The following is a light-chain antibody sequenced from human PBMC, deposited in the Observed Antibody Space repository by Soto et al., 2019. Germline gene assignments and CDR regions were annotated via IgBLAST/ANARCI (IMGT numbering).Light chain of an antibody. Sequence: IVMTQSPATLSVSPGERATLSCRASQSISSNLAWYQQKPGQGPRLLIYGASTRATGIPARFSGSGSGTEFTLTISSLQSEDFAVYYCQQYYNWPLTFGGGTKVDIK. V-gene: IGKV3-15*01. J-gene: IGKJ4*01. CDR2: GAS. CDR3: QQYYNWPLT. CDR1: QSISSN.